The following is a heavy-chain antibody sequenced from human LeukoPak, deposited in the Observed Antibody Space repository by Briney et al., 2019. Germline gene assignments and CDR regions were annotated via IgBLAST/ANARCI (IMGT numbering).Heavy chain of an antibody. V-gene: IGHV4-4*07. D-gene: IGHD3-9*01. CDR1: GGSISNYY. CDR2: IYTSGST. Sequence: SETLSLTCTVSGGSISNYYWSWLRQPAGKGLEWIGRIYTSGSTNYNPSLKSRVTMSVDTSKNQFSLKLSSVTAADTAVYYCARDSDYDILTGYAYYYMDVWGKGTTVTVSS. CDR3: ARDSDYDILTGYAYYYMDV. J-gene: IGHJ6*03.